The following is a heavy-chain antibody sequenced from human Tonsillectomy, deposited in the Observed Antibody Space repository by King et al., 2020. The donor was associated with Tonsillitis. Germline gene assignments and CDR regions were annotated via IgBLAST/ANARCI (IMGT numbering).Heavy chain of an antibody. CDR3: AGGDTGGDYASWGYCYVMDV. D-gene: IGHD3-16*01. Sequence: VQLVESGAEVKKPGASVKVSCKASGYTFTGYYIHWVRQAPGQGLEWVGWINPKSGGTNYAQKFQGWVTMTRDTSINTAYMELSRLRSDDTAVYYCAGGDTGGDYASWGYCYVMDVWGHGTTVTVSS. CDR1: GYTFTGYY. CDR2: INPKSGGT. J-gene: IGHJ6*02. V-gene: IGHV1-2*04.